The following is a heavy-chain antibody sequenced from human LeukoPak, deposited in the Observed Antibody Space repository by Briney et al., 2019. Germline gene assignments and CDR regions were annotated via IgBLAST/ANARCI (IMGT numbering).Heavy chain of an antibody. CDR1: GGSISSHY. J-gene: IGHJ4*02. V-gene: IGHV4-59*11. D-gene: IGHD5-24*01. CDR3: ARLDGY. Sequence: SETLSLTCTVSGGSISSHYWSWIRQPPGKGLEWIGYIYYSGSTNYNPSLKSRVTISVDTSKNQFSLKLSSVTAADTAMYYCARLDGYWGPGTLVTVSS. CDR2: IYYSGST.